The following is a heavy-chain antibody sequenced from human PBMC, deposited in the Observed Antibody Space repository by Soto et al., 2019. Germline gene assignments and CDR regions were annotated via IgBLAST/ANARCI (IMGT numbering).Heavy chain of an antibody. V-gene: IGHV3-30*18. D-gene: IGHD5-18*01. J-gene: IGHJ4*02. Sequence: GGSLRLSCAASGFTFSSYGMYWVRQAPGKGLEWVAAISYDGSNNYHADSVKGRFTISRDNSKNTLYLQLNSLRTEDTAVYYCAKDIVKYTYGASDYWGQGVLVT. CDR1: GFTFSSYG. CDR3: AKDIVKYTYGASDY. CDR2: ISYDGSNN.